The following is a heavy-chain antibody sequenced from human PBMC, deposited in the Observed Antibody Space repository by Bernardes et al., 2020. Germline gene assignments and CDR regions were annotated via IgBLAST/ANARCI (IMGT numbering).Heavy chain of an antibody. V-gene: IGHV1-2*06. CDR3: ARGVTGDLNWFDP. Sequence: ASVKVCCKASGYTFTGYYIHWVRQAPGQGLEWVGQINPNTGGTNFAQTFQGRVTLTRDTSISTAYMELSRLRSDDTAVYYCARGVTGDLNWFDPWGQGTLVSVS. CDR2: INPNTGGT. CDR1: GYTFTGYY. J-gene: IGHJ5*02. D-gene: IGHD7-27*01.